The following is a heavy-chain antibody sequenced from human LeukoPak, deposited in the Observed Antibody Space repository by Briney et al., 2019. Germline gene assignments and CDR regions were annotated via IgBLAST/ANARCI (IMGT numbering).Heavy chain of an antibody. J-gene: IGHJ6*02. CDR3: ARDVGYCTNGVCKTYYYGMDV. D-gene: IGHD2-8*01. CDR1: GGSISSYY. Sequence: PSETLSLTCTVSGGSISSYYWSWIRQPPGKGLEWIGYIYYSGSTNYNPSLKSRVTISVDTSENQFSLKLSSVTAADTAVYYCARDVGYCTNGVCKTYYYGMDVWGQGTTVTVSS. CDR2: IYYSGST. V-gene: IGHV4-59*01.